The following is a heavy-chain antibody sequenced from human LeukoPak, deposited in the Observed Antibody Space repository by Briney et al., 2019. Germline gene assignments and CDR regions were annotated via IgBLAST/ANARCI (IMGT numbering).Heavy chain of an antibody. CDR3: ARLTNDCSSTSCYFSSSTLFDY. J-gene: IGHJ4*02. V-gene: IGHV4-38-2*02. CDR2: IYYSGST. CDR1: GYSISSGYY. Sequence: PSETLSLTCTVSGYSISSGYYWGWIRQPPGQGLEWIGSIYYSGSTYYNPSLKSRVTISVDTSKNQFSLKLSSVTAADTAVYYCARLTNDCSSTSCYFSSSTLFDYWGQGTLVTVSS. D-gene: IGHD2-2*01.